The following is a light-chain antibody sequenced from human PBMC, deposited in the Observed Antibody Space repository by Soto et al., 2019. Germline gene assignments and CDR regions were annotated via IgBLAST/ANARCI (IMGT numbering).Light chain of an antibody. CDR1: QIVTSNY. J-gene: IGKJ1*01. CDR2: GAS. Sequence: ETVLTQSPGTLSLSPGDRATLSCRASQIVTSNYVSWYQQKPGQAPRLLLYGASSRATGVPDRFSGSGSGTDFTLTSSRLGPEDFAVYYCFQYGGSPWTFGQGTKVEI. V-gene: IGKV3-20*01. CDR3: FQYGGSPWT.